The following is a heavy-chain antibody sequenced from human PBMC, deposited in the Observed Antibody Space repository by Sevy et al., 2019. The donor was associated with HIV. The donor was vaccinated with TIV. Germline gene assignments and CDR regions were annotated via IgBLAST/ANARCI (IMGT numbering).Heavy chain of an antibody. CDR2: IGYDGSNK. D-gene: IGHD3-22*01. V-gene: IGHV3-33*01. J-gene: IGHJ4*02. Sequence: GGSLRLSCAASGFTFSSYGMHWVRQAPGKGLEWVAVIGYDGSNKYYADSVKGRFTISRDNSKNTLYLQMNSLRAEDTAVYYCARDDSSGYYYFDYWGQGTLVTVSS. CDR3: ARDDSSGYYYFDY. CDR1: GFTFSSYG.